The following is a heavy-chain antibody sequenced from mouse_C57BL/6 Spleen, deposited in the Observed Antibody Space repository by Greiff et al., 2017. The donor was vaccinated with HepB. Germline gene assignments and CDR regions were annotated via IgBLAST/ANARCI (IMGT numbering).Heavy chain of an antibody. J-gene: IGHJ2*01. CDR2: IYPGDGDT. V-gene: IGHV1-80*01. CDR1: GYAFSSYW. Sequence: QLVESGAELVKPGASVKISCKASGYAFSSYWMNWVKQRPGKGLEWIGQIYPGDGDTNYNGKFKGKATLTADKSSSTAYMQLSSLTSEDSAVYFCARSITGPYYFDYWGQGTTLTVSS. D-gene: IGHD4-1*01. CDR3: ARSITGPYYFDY.